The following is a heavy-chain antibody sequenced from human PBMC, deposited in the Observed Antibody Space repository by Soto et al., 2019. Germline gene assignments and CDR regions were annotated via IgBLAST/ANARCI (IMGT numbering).Heavy chain of an antibody. D-gene: IGHD3-10*01. J-gene: IGHJ5*02. V-gene: IGHV1-69*06. CDR1: GGTFSSHA. Sequence: SVKVSCKVSGGTFSSHAINWLRQAPGQGLEWMGVIIPVTDTPNNAGKFQGRVTITADKSTTTVYMDLSSLTFDDTAVYFCARGNKGPGHYGPGSQGWYGPWGQGTLVTVS. CDR3: ARGNKGPGHYGPGSQGWYGP. CDR2: IIPVTDTP.